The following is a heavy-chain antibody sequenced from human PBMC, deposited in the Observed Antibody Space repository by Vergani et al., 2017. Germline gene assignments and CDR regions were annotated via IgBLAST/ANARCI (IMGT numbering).Heavy chain of an antibody. CDR3: ARDQLRYFDWSRYGMDV. CDR2: ISAYNGNT. D-gene: IGHD3-9*01. Sequence: QVQLVQSGAEVKKPGASVKVSCKASGYTFTSYGISWVRQAPGQGLEWMGWISAYNGNTNYAQKLQGRFTMTTDTSTSTAYMELRSLRSDDTAVYYFARDQLRYFDWSRYGMDVWGQGTTVTVSS. J-gene: IGHJ6*02. CDR1: GYTFTSYG. V-gene: IGHV1-18*01.